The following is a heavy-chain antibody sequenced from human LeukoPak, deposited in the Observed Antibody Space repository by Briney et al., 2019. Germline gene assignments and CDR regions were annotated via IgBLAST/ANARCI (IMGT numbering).Heavy chain of an antibody. CDR2: ISGSGGST. D-gene: IGHD2-2*03. Sequence: GGSLRLSCAASGFTFSSYGMSWVRQAPGKGLEWVSAISGSGGSTYYADSVKGRFTISRDNSKNTLYLQMNSLRAEDTAVYYCARDRGRIGYCSSTSCPEKDAFDIWGQGTMVTVSS. J-gene: IGHJ3*02. V-gene: IGHV3-23*01. CDR1: GFTFSSYG. CDR3: ARDRGRIGYCSSTSCPEKDAFDI.